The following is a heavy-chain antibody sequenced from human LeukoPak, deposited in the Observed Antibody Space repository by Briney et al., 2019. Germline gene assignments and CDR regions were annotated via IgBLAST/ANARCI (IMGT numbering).Heavy chain of an antibody. CDR1: GFTFSSLA. D-gene: IGHD1-1*01. CDR2: IRSNGDTT. J-gene: IGHJ4*02. CDR3: AKGQELDDGVFDS. V-gene: IGHV3-23*01. Sequence: PGGSLRLFCTASGFTFSSLAMTWVRQAPGKGLEWVSTIRSNGDTTYNADSVKGRFTISRDNSKNTLYLELNSLRVEDTATFYCAKGQELDDGVFDSWGQGTMVTVSS.